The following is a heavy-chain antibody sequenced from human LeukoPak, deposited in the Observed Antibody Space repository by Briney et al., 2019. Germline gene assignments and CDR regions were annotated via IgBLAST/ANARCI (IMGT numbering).Heavy chain of an antibody. CDR3: ARDNPVGATGPFDY. V-gene: IGHV3-30-3*01. D-gene: IGHD1-26*01. CDR2: ISYDGSNK. Sequence: QPGGSLRLSCAGSGFTFSSYAMHWVRQAPGKGLEWVAVISYDGSNKYYADSVKGRFTISRDNSKNTLYLQMNSLRAEDTAVYYCARDNPVGATGPFDYWGQGTLVTVSS. CDR1: GFTFSSYA. J-gene: IGHJ4*02.